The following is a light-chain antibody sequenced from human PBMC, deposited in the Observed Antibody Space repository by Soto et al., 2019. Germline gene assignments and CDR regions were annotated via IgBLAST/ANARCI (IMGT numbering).Light chain of an antibody. CDR3: QKYTNVPA. Sequence: DIQMTQSPSSLSASVGDRVTITCRASQGISNYLAWYQQIPGKVPKLLISAASTLQSGVPSRFSGSGSGTDFTLTSSSLQPEDVATYYCQKYTNVPAFGGWTKVEIK. CDR2: AAS. CDR1: QGISNY. V-gene: IGKV1-27*01. J-gene: IGKJ4*01.